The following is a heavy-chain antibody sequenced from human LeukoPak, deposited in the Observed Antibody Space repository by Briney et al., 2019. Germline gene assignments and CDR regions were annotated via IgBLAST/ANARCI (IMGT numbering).Heavy chain of an antibody. CDR2: INPNSGGT. CDR1: GYTFTGYY. V-gene: IGHV1-2*02. J-gene: IGHJ5*02. Sequence: GASVKVSCKASGYTFTGYYMHWVRQAPGQGLEWMGWINPNSGGTNYAQKFQGRVTMTRDTSISTAYMELSRLRSDDTAVYYCAREEAAYYYDSSEKNWFDPWGQGTLVTVSS. D-gene: IGHD3-22*01. CDR3: AREEAAYYYDSSEKNWFDP.